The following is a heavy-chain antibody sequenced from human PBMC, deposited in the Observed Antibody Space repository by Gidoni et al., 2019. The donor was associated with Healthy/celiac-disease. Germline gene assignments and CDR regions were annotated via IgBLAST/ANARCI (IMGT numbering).Heavy chain of an antibody. V-gene: IGHV3-11*06. CDR1: GFTFSDYY. CDR3: ARARFRNDYGDYPDAFDI. J-gene: IGHJ3*02. D-gene: IGHD4-17*01. CDR2: ISSSSSYT. Sequence: QVQLVESGGGLVKPGGSLRLSCAASGFTFSDYYMSWIRQAPGKGLEWVSYISSSSSYTNYADSVKGRFTISRDNAKNSLYLQMNSLRAEDTAVYYCARARFRNDYGDYPDAFDIWGQGTMVTVSS.